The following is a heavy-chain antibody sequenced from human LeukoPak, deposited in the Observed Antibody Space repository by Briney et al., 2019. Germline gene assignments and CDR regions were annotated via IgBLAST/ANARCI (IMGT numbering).Heavy chain of an antibody. D-gene: IGHD3-22*01. CDR1: GGSFSGYY. Sequence: SETLSLTCAVYGGSFSGYYWSWIRQPPGKGLEWIGYVYYSGSTNYNPSLKSRVTISVDTSKNQFSLNLSSVTAADTAVYYCARVQDTSGYFYNFDYWGQGTLVTVSS. J-gene: IGHJ4*02. CDR2: VYYSGST. CDR3: ARVQDTSGYFYNFDY. V-gene: IGHV4-34*11.